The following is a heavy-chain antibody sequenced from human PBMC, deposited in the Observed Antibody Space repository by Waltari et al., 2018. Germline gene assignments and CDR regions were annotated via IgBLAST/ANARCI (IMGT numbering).Heavy chain of an antibody. CDR1: GLNFTSSA. CDR2: IVFGSENT. J-gene: IGHJ3*02. CDR3: GVAHIQGAFDI. Sequence: QMQLAHSGPEVTKPGTSVKVSCKASGLNFTSSAMQWVRQSLGQRLEWRGCIVFGSENTNYAQKFQQRVTMARDMSTSTAYMELSSLRSEDTAVYYCGVAHIQGAFDIWGQGTRVTVSS. D-gene: IGHD2-21*01. V-gene: IGHV1-58*02.